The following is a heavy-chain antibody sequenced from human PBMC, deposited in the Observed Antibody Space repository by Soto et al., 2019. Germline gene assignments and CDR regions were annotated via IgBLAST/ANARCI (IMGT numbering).Heavy chain of an antibody. D-gene: IGHD2-8*01. Sequence: EVQLVESGGGLVKPGGSLRLSCAASGFTFSSYSMNWVRQAPGKGLEWVSSISSSSSYIYYADSVKGRFTISRDNAKNSLDLQMNSPRAEEPAVYYCAREGGSDIVLMVSMGGYFDLWGRGTLVTVSS. CDR2: ISSSSSYI. CDR3: AREGGSDIVLMVSMGGYFDL. CDR1: GFTFSSYS. J-gene: IGHJ2*01. V-gene: IGHV3-21*01.